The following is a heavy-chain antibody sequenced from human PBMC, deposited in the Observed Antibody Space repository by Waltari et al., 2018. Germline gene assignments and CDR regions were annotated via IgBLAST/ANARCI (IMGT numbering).Heavy chain of an antibody. J-gene: IGHJ4*02. CDR2: CIPILGIA. CDR1: GGTFSSYA. D-gene: IGHD7-27*01. V-gene: IGHV1-69*10. CDR3: ARSPSVTGGFDY. Sequence: QVQLVQSGAEVKKPGSSVKVSCKASGGTFSSYAISWVRQAPGQGLEWMGGCIPILGIANYAQKFQGRVMITADKSTSTAYMELSSLRSEDTAVYYCARSPSVTGGFDYWGQGTLVTVSS.